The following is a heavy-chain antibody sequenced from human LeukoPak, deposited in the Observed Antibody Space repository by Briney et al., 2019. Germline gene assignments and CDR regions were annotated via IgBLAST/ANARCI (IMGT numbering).Heavy chain of an antibody. CDR1: GFTFSGYA. CDR3: AKATGTLGN. CDR2: ISNSDGNT. V-gene: IGHV3-23*01. D-gene: IGHD1-1*01. J-gene: IGHJ4*02. Sequence: PGGSLRLSCAASGFTFSGYAMSWVRQAPGKGLEWVSTISNSDGNTYYADSVKGRFTISRDNSKNTLYLQMNSLTAEDTAIYYCAKATGTLGNWGQGTLVIVSS.